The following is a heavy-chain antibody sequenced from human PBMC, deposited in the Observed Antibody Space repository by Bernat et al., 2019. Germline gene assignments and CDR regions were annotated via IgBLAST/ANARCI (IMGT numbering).Heavy chain of an antibody. CDR2: ISYDGSNK. CDR3: AKDVGGWFGDGMDV. CDR1: EFTFSSHG. Sequence: QVQLVESGGGVVQPGRSLRLSCAASEFTFSSHGMHWVRQAPGKGLEWVAVISYDGSNKHYADSVKGRFTISRDNSKNTLDLQMNSLRPEDTAVYYCAKDVGGWFGDGMDVWGQGTMVTVSS. V-gene: IGHV3-30*18. D-gene: IGHD6-19*01. J-gene: IGHJ6*02.